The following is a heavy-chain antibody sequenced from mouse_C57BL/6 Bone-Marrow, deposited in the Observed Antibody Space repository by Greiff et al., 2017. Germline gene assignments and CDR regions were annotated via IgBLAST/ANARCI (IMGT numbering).Heavy chain of an antibody. D-gene: IGHD2-2*01. CDR2: IDPNSGGT. Sequence: QVQLQQSGAELVKPGASVKLSCKASGYTFTSYWMHWVKQRPGRGLEWIGRIDPNSGGTKYNEKFKSKATLTVDKPSSTAYMQLSILTSEDSAVYYCARMVTTGNWFAYWGQGTLVTVSA. CDR1: GYTFTSYW. CDR3: ARMVTTGNWFAY. J-gene: IGHJ3*01. V-gene: IGHV1-72*01.